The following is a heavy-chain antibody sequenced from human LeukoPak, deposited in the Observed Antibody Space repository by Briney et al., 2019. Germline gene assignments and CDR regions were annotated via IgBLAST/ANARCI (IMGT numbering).Heavy chain of an antibody. CDR2: INPNSGGT. J-gene: IGHJ6*03. D-gene: IGHD1-7*01. CDR3: ARDKESDLELRNYYYYMDV. Sequence: GASVKVSCKASGYTFTGYYMHWVRQAPGQGLEWMGWINPNSGGTNYAQKFQGRVTMTRDTSISTAYMELSRLRSDDTAVYYCARDKESDLELRNYYYYMDVWGKGTTVTVSS. V-gene: IGHV1-2*02. CDR1: GYTFTGYY.